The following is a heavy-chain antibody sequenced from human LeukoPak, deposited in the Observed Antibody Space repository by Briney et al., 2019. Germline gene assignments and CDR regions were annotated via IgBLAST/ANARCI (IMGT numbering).Heavy chain of an antibody. CDR2: ISSYSSTL. CDR1: GFTLSSYS. V-gene: IGHV3-48*01. CDR3: ARSTLYGSGSYYSFDY. D-gene: IGHD3-10*01. Sequence: GGSLRLSCAASGFTLSSYSMNWVRQAPGKGLEWVSYISSYSSTLYYADSVKGRFTISRDNAKNSLYLQMNSLRAEDTAVYYCARSTLYGSGSYYSFDYWGQGTLVTVSS. J-gene: IGHJ4*02.